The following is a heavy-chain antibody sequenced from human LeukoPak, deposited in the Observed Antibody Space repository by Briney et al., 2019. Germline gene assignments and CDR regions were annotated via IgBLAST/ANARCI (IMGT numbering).Heavy chain of an antibody. CDR2: IHHSGST. CDR1: GGSFSGYY. CDR3: ASPPPL. J-gene: IGHJ4*02. V-gene: IGHV4-34*01. Sequence: SETLSLTCAVYGGSFSGYYWSWIRQPPGKGLEWIGEIHHSGSTNYNPSLKSRVAIPVDTAKNQFSLKLSSVTAADTAVYYCASPPPLWGQGTLVTVSS.